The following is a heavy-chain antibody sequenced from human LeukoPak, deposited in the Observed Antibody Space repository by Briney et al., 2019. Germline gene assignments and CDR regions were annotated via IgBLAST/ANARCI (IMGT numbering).Heavy chain of an antibody. Sequence: ASVKVSCKASGYTFTGYYMHWVRQAPGQGLEWMGWINPNSGGTNYAQKFQGWVIMTRDTSISTAYMELSRLRSDDTAVYYCARAERGGPNAFDYWGQGTLVTVSS. J-gene: IGHJ4*02. CDR2: INPNSGGT. CDR1: GYTFTGYY. V-gene: IGHV1-2*04. CDR3: ARAERGGPNAFDY. D-gene: IGHD1-1*01.